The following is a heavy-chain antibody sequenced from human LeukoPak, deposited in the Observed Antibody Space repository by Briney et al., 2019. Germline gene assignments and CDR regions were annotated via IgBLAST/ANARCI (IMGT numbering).Heavy chain of an antibody. J-gene: IGHJ3*02. V-gene: IGHV3-21*01. CDR3: AKDSKPPLSGSDDAFDI. CDR2: ISSSSSYI. D-gene: IGHD1-26*01. Sequence: KAGGSLRLSCAASGFTFSSYSMTWVRQAPGKGLEWVSSISSSSSYIYYADSVKGRFTISRDNSKNTLYLQMNSLRAEDTAVYYCAKDSKPPLSGSDDAFDIWGQGTMVTVSS. CDR1: GFTFSSYS.